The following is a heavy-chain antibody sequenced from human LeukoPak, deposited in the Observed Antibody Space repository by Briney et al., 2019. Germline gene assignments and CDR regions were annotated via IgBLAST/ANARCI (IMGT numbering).Heavy chain of an antibody. Sequence: PSETLSLTCTVSGGSISSGDYYWSWVRQPPGTGLEWIGYIYYSGSTYYNPSLKSRVTISVDTSKNQFSLKLSSVTAADTAVYYCARGAFDCSSTSCYLYYYYMDVWGKGTTVTVSS. CDR1: GGSISSGDYY. J-gene: IGHJ6*03. CDR2: IYYSGST. CDR3: ARGAFDCSSTSCYLYYYYMDV. D-gene: IGHD2-2*01. V-gene: IGHV4-30-4*08.